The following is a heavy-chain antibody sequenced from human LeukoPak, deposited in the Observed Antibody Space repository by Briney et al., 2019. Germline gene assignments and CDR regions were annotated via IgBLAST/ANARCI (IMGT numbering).Heavy chain of an antibody. CDR3: ASIRGVRY. J-gene: IGHJ4*02. D-gene: IGHD3-10*01. V-gene: IGHV3-30*04. Sequence: PGGPLRLSCAASGFTFSSYAMHWVRQAPGKGLEWVAVISYDGSNKYYADSVKGRFTISRDNSKNTLYLQMNSLRAEDTAVYYCASIRGVRYWGQGTLVTVSS. CDR1: GFTFSSYA. CDR2: ISYDGSNK.